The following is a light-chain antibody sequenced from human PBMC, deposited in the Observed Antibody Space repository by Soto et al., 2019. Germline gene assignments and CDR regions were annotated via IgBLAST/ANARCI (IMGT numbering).Light chain of an antibody. CDR1: QSISSY. V-gene: IGKV1-39*01. CDR3: HQTNSHPLT. Sequence: IRIPQYPSSFSATIGDRVTLTCRASQSISSYLTWYQQKPGKAPKLLIYAASSLPSGVPSRFSGSGSGTDFTLTISSLQPEDFATYYCHQTNSHPLTSGAETLVDIK. J-gene: IGKJ4*02. CDR2: AAS.